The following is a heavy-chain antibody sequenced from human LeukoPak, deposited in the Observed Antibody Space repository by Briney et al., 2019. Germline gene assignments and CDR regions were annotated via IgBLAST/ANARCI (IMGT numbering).Heavy chain of an antibody. D-gene: IGHD1-26*01. CDR2: MNPNSGNT. J-gene: IGHJ4*02. CDR3: ATGERELLLLWY. V-gene: IGHV1-8*01. CDR1: GYTFTSYD. Sequence: ASVKVSCKASGYTFTSYDINWVRQATGQGLEWMGWMNPNSGNTGYAQKFQGRVTMTRNTSISTAYMELSSLRSEGTAVYYCATGERELLLLWYWGQGTLVTVSS.